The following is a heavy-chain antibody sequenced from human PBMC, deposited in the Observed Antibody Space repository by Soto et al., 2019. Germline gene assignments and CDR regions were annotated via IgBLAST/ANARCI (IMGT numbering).Heavy chain of an antibody. D-gene: IGHD6-13*01. J-gene: IGHJ3*02. Sequence: PGGSLRLSCAASGFTFSSYWMHWVRQAPGKGLVWVSRINSDGSSTSYADSVKGRFTISRDNAKNTLYLQMKSLRADDTAVYYCARDSSWSDAFDIWGQGTMVTVSS. CDR3: ARDSSWSDAFDI. V-gene: IGHV3-74*01. CDR1: GFTFSSYW. CDR2: INSDGSST.